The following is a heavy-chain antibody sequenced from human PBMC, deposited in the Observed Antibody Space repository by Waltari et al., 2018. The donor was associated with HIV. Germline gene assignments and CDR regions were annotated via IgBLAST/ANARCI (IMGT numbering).Heavy chain of an antibody. CDR1: GYTFTSSH. CDR3: VRAAIYSRGCFDY. D-gene: IGHD6-19*01. CDR2: MNPNSGDT. Sequence: QMQLVQSGAEVKKPGASVKVSCKASGYTFTSSHSNWVRQATGQGLEWMGWMNPNSGDTGYAQKFQGRITMTSNTSISTVYMELSSLTSEETAVYYCVRAAIYSRGCFDYWGQGTLVTVSS. J-gene: IGHJ4*02. V-gene: IGHV1-8*01.